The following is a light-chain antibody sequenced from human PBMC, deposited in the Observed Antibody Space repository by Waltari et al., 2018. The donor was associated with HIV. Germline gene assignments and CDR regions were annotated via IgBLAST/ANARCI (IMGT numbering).Light chain of an antibody. J-gene: IGLJ2*01. Sequence: QSALTQPRSVSGSPGQSVTISCTGTSSDVGGYNYVPWYQQHPGKAPKFMIYDVSKRPSWVPDRFSGSKSGNTASLTISGLQAEDEADYYCCSYAGNYTFVFGGVTKLTVL. V-gene: IGLV2-11*01. CDR1: SSDVGGYNY. CDR2: DVS. CDR3: CSYAGNYTFV.